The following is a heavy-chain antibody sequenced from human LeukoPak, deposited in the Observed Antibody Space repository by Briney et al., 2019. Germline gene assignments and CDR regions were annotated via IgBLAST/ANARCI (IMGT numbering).Heavy chain of an antibody. CDR3: ARETLYGGSYYDY. CDR2: ISSSSSYI. CDR1: GFTFSSYS. D-gene: IGHD4-23*01. J-gene: IGHJ4*02. V-gene: IGHV3-21*01. Sequence: GGSLRLSCAASGFTFSSYSMNWVRQAPGKGLEWVSSISSSSSYIYYADSVKGRFTISRDNSKNTLYLQMGSLTTEDMAVYYCARETLYGGSYYDYWGQGTLVTVSS.